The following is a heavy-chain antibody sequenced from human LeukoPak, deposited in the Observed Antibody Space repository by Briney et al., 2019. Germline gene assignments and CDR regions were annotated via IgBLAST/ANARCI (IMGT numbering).Heavy chain of an antibody. Sequence: GASVKVSCKASGYTFTSYYMHWVRQAPGQGLEWMGWINPNSGGTNYAQKFQGRVTMTRDTSISTAYMELSRLRSDDTAVYYCARDLSGSYDWFDPWGQGTLVTVSS. D-gene: IGHD1-26*01. V-gene: IGHV1-2*02. J-gene: IGHJ5*02. CDR2: INPNSGGT. CDR3: ARDLSGSYDWFDP. CDR1: GYTFTSYY.